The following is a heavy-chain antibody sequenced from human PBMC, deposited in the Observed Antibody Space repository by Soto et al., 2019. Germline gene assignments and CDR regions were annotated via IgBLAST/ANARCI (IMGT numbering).Heavy chain of an antibody. CDR1: GFTVSSNY. CDR3: ARVEAPQITIFGVVNYYYYYMDV. D-gene: IGHD3-3*01. V-gene: IGHV3-53*04. CDR2: IYSGGST. J-gene: IGHJ6*03. Sequence: EVQLVESGGGLVQPGGSLRLSCAASGFTVSSNYMSWVRQAPGKGLEWVSVIYSGGSTYYADSVEGRFTISRHNSKNTLYLQMNSLRAEDTAVYYCARVEAPQITIFGVVNYYYYYMDVWSKGTTVTVSS.